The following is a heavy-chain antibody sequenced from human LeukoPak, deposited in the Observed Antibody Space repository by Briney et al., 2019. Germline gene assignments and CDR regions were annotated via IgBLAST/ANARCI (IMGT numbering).Heavy chain of an antibody. V-gene: IGHV3-15*01. Sequence: GGSLRLSCAASGFTFSNAWMSWVRQAPGKGLEWVGRIKGKTDGGTTDYAAPVKGRFTISRDDSKNTLYLQMNSLKTEDTAVYYCTTDIVVRPADAFDIWGQGTMVTVSS. J-gene: IGHJ3*02. CDR1: GFTFSNAW. CDR2: IKGKTDGGTT. CDR3: TTDIVVRPADAFDI. D-gene: IGHD2-2*01.